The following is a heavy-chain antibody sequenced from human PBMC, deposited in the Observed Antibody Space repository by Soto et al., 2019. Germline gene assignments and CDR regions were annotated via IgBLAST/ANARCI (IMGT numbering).Heavy chain of an antibody. CDR3: ARDASGPCEY. Sequence: WGSLRLSCSVAGFTVSDSMSWVRQAPGKGLECVSFIHSDGSIHYTDSVRGRFTISRDNSKNTLYLQMDRLRVDDTAVYFCARDASGPCEYWGKGNMVNVSA. D-gene: IGHD6-19*01. CDR2: IHSDGSI. J-gene: IGHJ4*02. V-gene: IGHV3-53*01. CDR1: GFTVSDS.